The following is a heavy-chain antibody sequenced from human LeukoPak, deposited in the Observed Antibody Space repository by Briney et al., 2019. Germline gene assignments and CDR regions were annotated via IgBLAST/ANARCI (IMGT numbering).Heavy chain of an antibody. D-gene: IGHD2-21*01. J-gene: IGHJ6*03. CDR2: VKFDGISE. V-gene: IGHV3-30*02. CDR1: GFTFSSFG. CDR3: ARDNRHFVVVSGMTDHYMDV. Sequence: GGSLRLSCVASGFTFSSFGVHWVRQAPGKGVDWVAFVKFDGISEFYTDSVKGRFRISRDDSQRTVYLQMNSLKPEDTAVYYCARDNRHFVVVSGMTDHYMDVWGKGATVTISS.